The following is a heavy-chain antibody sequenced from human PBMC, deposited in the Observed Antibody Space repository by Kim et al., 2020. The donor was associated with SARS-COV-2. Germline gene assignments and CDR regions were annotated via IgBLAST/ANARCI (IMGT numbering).Heavy chain of an antibody. V-gene: IGHV4-31*03. J-gene: IGHJ4*02. Sequence: SETLSLTCTVSGGSISSGGYYWSWIRQHPGKGLEWIGYIYYSGSTYYNPSLKSRVTISVDTSKNQFSLKLSSVTTADTTVDYCARAPLTIFGVVMQNFAYWGQGTLVTVSS. D-gene: IGHD3-3*01. CDR2: IYYSGST. CDR1: GGSISSGGYY. CDR3: ARAPLTIFGVVMQNFAY.